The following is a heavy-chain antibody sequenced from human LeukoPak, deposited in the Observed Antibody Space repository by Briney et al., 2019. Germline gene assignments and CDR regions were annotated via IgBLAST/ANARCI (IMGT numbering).Heavy chain of an antibody. V-gene: IGHV3-21*01. CDR2: ISSSSSYI. Sequence: PGGSLRLSCAASGFTFSSYSMNWVRQAPGKGLEWVSSISSSSSYIYYADSVKGRFTISRDNAKNSLYLQMNSLRAEDTAVYYCARLSPVLLWFGDHWGQGTLGTVSS. J-gene: IGHJ4*02. D-gene: IGHD3-10*01. CDR1: GFTFSSYS. CDR3: ARLSPVLLWFGDH.